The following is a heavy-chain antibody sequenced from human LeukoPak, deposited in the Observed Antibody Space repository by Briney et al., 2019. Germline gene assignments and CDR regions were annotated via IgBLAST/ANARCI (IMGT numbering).Heavy chain of an antibody. CDR3: ARARPYGSGSYFDY. Sequence: SETLSLTCTVSGGSISSSSYYWGWIRQPPGKGLEWIGSIYYSGSTYYNPSLKSRVIISVDTSKNQFSLKLSSVTAADTAVYYCARARPYGSGSYFDYWGQGTLVTVSS. D-gene: IGHD3-10*01. CDR1: GGSISSSSYY. CDR2: IYYSGST. J-gene: IGHJ4*02. V-gene: IGHV4-39*01.